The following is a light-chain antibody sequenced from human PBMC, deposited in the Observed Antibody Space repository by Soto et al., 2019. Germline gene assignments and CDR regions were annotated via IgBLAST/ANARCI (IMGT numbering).Light chain of an antibody. CDR1: QIVTSF. Sequence: IVLTQSPANLSLSPGERATLSCRASQIVTSFLAWYQQKPGQAPRLLIYGASSRATGIPDRFSGSGSGTEVTLTISRLENEDGAIYYCQQYGRSPQTFGQGTKVDIK. V-gene: IGKV3-20*01. J-gene: IGKJ1*01. CDR3: QQYGRSPQT. CDR2: GAS.